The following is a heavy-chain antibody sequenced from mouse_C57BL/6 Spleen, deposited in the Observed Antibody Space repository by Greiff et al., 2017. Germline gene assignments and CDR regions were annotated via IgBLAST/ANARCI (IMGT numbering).Heavy chain of an antibody. CDR2: INPSTGGT. V-gene: IGHV1-42*01. CDR1: GYSFTGYY. CDR3: ASGSSSYYFDY. J-gene: IGHJ2*01. D-gene: IGHD1-1*01. Sequence: VQLQQSGPELVKPGASVKISCKASGYSFTGYYMNWVKQSPEKSLEWIGEINPSTGGTTYNQKFKAKATLTVDKSSSTAYMQLKSLTSEDSAVYYCASGSSSYYFDYWGQGTTLTVSS.